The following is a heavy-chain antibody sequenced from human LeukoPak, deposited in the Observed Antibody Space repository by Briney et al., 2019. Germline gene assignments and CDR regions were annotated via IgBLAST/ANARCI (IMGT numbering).Heavy chain of an antibody. Sequence: PGGSLRLSCAASGFTFSSYAMSWVRQAPGKGLEWFSAISGSGGSTYYADSVKGRFTISRDNSKNTLYLQMNSLRAEDTAVYYCAKVLRYFDWLSSFDYWGQGTLVTVSS. CDR3: AKVLRYFDWLSSFDY. V-gene: IGHV3-23*01. D-gene: IGHD3-9*01. CDR2: ISGSGGST. J-gene: IGHJ4*02. CDR1: GFTFSSYA.